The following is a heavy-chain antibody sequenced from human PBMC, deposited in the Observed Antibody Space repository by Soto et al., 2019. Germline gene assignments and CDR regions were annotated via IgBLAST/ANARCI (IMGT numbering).Heavy chain of an antibody. CDR3: ARGPIWRGLRLGRGRFDY. D-gene: IGHD5-12*01. CDR2: MNPNSGNT. Sequence: ASVKVSCKASGYTFTSYDINWVRQATGQGLEWMGWMNPNSGNTGYAQKFQGRVTMTRNTSISTAYMELSSLRSEDTAVYYCARGPIWRGLRLGRGRFDYWGQGTLVTVSS. CDR1: GYTFTSYD. J-gene: IGHJ4*02. V-gene: IGHV1-8*01.